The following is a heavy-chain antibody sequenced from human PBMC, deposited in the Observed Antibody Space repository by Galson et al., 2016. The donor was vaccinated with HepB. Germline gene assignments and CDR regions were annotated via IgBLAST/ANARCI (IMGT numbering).Heavy chain of an antibody. J-gene: IGHJ4*02. CDR2: ITPFIRTA. V-gene: IGHV1-69*13. CDR3: AREHKDSSGVFDY. CDR1: GGTFNTLA. Sequence: SVKVSCKASGGTFNTLAISWVRQAPGQGLEWMGGITPFIRTANYAHHFQGRVTITADESTSALYMELSSLRSEDTAIYYCAREHKDSSGVFDYGGQGTLVTVSS. D-gene: IGHD3-22*01.